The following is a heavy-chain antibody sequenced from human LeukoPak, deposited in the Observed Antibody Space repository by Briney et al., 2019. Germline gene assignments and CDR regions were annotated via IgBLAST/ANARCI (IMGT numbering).Heavy chain of an antibody. Sequence: AGGSLRLSCAASGFTFNNYAMSWVRQAPGKGLEWVSVVRGSGDSTYYADSVKGRFTISRDNSKNTLYLQMNSLIDEDTAIYYCAKERRFGRDTYNHFDYWGQGTLVTVSS. V-gene: IGHV3-23*01. CDR3: AKERRFGRDTYNHFDY. J-gene: IGHJ4*02. CDR2: VRGSGDST. D-gene: IGHD5-24*01. CDR1: GFTFNNYA.